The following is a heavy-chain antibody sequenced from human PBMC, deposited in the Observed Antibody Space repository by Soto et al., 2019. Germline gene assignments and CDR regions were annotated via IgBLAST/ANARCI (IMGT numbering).Heavy chain of an antibody. J-gene: IGHJ4*02. V-gene: IGHV3-66*01. CDR3: ARDSSYYGSGRGVLAY. D-gene: IGHD3-10*01. CDR1: GFTVSTNY. CDR2: IYSDGST. Sequence: EVQLVESGGGLVQPGGSLRLSCAVSGFTVSTNYMSWVRQSPGKGLECVSIIYSDGSTYYADSVKGRFTTSRDSAKNTLYLQMDNLRVDDTAVYHCARDSSYYGSGRGVLAYWGQGTLVTVSS.